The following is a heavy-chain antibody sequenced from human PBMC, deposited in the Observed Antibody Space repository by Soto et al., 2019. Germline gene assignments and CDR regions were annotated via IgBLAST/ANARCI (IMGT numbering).Heavy chain of an antibody. CDR1: GFTVSSNY. CDR2: IYSGGST. Sequence: EVQLVESGGGLVQPGGSLRLSCAASGFTVSSNYMSWVRQAPGKGLEWVSVIYSGGSTYYADSVKGRFTISRHNSKNTLYLQMNSLRAEDTAVYYCARGARMWFGELLPPYYYGMDVWGQGTTVTVSS. D-gene: IGHD3-10*01. V-gene: IGHV3-53*04. J-gene: IGHJ6*02. CDR3: ARGARMWFGELLPPYYYGMDV.